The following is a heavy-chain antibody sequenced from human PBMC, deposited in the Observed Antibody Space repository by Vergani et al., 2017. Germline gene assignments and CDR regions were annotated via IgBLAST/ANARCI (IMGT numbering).Heavy chain of an antibody. CDR3: ARHRGDYGAHMDV. Sequence: QLQLQESGPGLVKPSETLSLTCTVSGGSISSSSYYWGWVRQPPGKGLEWIGSIYYSGSTYYHPSLKSLVAISVDTSKNQFALKLSSVTAADTAVYYCARHRGDYGAHMDVWGQGTTVTVSS. V-gene: IGHV4-39*01. CDR1: GGSISSSSYY. CDR2: IYYSGST. J-gene: IGHJ6*02. D-gene: IGHD4-17*01.